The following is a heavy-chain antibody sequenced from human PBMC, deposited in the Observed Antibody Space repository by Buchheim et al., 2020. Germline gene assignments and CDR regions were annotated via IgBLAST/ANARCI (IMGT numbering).Heavy chain of an antibody. D-gene: IGHD3-9*01. CDR2: IIPIFGTA. J-gene: IGHJ6*02. CDR1: GGTFSSYA. Sequence: QVQLVQSGAEVKKPGSSVKVSCKACGGTFSSYAISWVRQAPGLGLECMGGIIPIFGTANSATKFQVRVTITADKSTSTAYMELSSRRSEDTAVYYCASGTNYDILTGYYTPYYYYYGMDVWGQGTT. CDR3: ASGTNYDILTGYYTPYYYYYGMDV. V-gene: IGHV1-69*06.